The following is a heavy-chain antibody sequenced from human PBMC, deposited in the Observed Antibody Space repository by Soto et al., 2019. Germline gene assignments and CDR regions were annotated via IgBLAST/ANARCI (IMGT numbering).Heavy chain of an antibody. CDR2: IYYSGST. Sequence: PSETLSLTCTVSGGSISSYYWSWIRQPPGKGLERIGYIYYSGSTNYNPSLKSRVTISVDTSKNQFSLKLSSVTAADTAVYYCAGYLCGGDCYRPYAFDIWGQGTMVPVSS. V-gene: IGHV4-59*12. J-gene: IGHJ3*02. D-gene: IGHD2-21*02. CDR3: AGYLCGGDCYRPYAFDI. CDR1: GGSISSYY.